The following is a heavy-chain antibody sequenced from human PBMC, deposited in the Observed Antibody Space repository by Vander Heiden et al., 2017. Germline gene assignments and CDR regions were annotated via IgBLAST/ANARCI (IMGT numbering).Heavy chain of an antibody. CDR3: ARELGIPAAGRYFDY. CDR1: DGSISSGGYY. J-gene: IGHJ4*02. D-gene: IGHD2-2*01. Sequence: QVQPQESCPGLVERSPTLSLTCTVSDGSISSGGYYWSWIRQHPGKGLEWIGYIYYSGSTYYNPSLKSRVTISVDTSKNQFSLKLSSVTAADTAVYYCARELGIPAAGRYFDYWGQGTLVTVSS. CDR2: IYYSGST. V-gene: IGHV4-31*03.